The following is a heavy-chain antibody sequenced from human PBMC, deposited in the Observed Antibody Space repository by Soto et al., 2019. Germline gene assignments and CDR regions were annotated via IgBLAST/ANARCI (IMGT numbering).Heavy chain of an antibody. V-gene: IGHV3-7*01. CDR3: ARDEGCGGGSCYSIWRY. CDR2: IKEDGSEK. CDR1: GFSFGSYW. Sequence: EVQLVESGGGLVQPGGSLRLSCAASGFSFGSYWISWVRQAPGKGLEWVANIKEDGSEKYYVYSVKGRFTISRDNAKNSLYLQMNSLRDEDTAVYYCARDEGCGGGSCYSIWRYWGQGTLVTVSP. J-gene: IGHJ4*02. D-gene: IGHD2-15*01.